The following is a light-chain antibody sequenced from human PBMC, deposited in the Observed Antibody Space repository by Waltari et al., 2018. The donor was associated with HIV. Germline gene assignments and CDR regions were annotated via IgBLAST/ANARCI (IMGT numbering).Light chain of an antibody. CDR3: QSYDNSLSASV. Sequence: QSVLTQPPSVSGAPGQRVTISCPGHSSNIGAGYDVHWYQQPPGTAPKLLIYTNNNRPSGVPDRFSGSKSGTSASLAITGLQAEDEADYYCQSYDNSLSASVFGGGTKVTVL. CDR1: SSNIGAGYD. CDR2: TNN. V-gene: IGLV1-40*01. J-gene: IGLJ2*01.